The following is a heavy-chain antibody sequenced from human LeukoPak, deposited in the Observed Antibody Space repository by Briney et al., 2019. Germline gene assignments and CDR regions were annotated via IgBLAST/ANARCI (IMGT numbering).Heavy chain of an antibody. V-gene: IGHV1-18*01. D-gene: IGHD5-12*01. Sequence: ASVKVSCKASGYTFTRYGISWVRQAPGQGLEWMGWISAYNGNTNYAQKLQGRVTMTTDTSTSTAYMELRSLRSDDTAVYYCARARYESYYYYYMDVWGKGTTVTISS. J-gene: IGHJ6*03. CDR1: GYTFTRYG. CDR3: ARARYESYYYYYMDV. CDR2: ISAYNGNT.